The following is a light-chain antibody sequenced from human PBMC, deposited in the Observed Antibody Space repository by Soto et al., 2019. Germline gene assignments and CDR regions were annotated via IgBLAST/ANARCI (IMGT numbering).Light chain of an antibody. CDR3: QQASGFPLT. CDR2: TAS. J-gene: IGKJ4*01. V-gene: IGKV1-12*01. CDR1: QGINSW. Sequence: DILVTQSPSSVSASVGERVTITCRASQGINSWLAWYQQKPGLAPRLLIYTASNLQSGVPSRFSGSGSGTDFILTISSLQPEDVATYYCQQASGFPLTFGGGTKVEIK.